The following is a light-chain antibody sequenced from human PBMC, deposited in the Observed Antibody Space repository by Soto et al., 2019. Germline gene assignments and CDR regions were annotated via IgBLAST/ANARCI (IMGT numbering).Light chain of an antibody. Sequence: QSVLTQPASVSGSPGQSITISCTGTSSDVGSYNLVPWYQQHPGKAPKLIIYEGSKRPSGVSNRFSGSRSGNTASLTISGLQAEDEADYFCCSYAGSSAPYVFGTGTKVTVL. CDR2: EGS. CDR3: CSYAGSSAPYV. J-gene: IGLJ1*01. CDR1: SSDVGSYNL. V-gene: IGLV2-23*01.